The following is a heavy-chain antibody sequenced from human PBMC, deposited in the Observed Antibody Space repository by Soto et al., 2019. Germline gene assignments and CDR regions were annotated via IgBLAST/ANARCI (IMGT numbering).Heavy chain of an antibody. CDR3: ARIRKVSGWYENYYYYMDV. J-gene: IGHJ6*03. D-gene: IGHD6-19*01. V-gene: IGHV2-26*01. CDR1: GFSLSNARMG. Sequence: QVTLKESGPVLVNPTETLTLTCTVSGFSLSNARMGVSWIRQPPGKALEWLAHIFSNDEKSYSTSLKSRLTISKDTSKSQVVLTMTNMDPVDTATYYCARIRKVSGWYENYYYYMDVWGKGTTVTVSS. CDR2: IFSNDEK.